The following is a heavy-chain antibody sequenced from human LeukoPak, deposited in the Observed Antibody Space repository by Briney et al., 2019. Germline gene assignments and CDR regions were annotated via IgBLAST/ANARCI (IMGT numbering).Heavy chain of an antibody. J-gene: IGHJ5*02. CDR3: ARGSRLVRGVHNWFDP. D-gene: IGHD3-10*01. CDR1: GGSFSGYY. V-gene: IGHV4-34*01. Sequence: PSETLSLTCAVYGGSFSGYYWSWIRQPPGKGLEWIGEINHSGSTNYNPSLKSRVTISVDTSKNQFSLKLSSVTDEDTAVYYCARGSRLVRGVHNWFDPWGQGTLVTVSS. CDR2: INHSGST.